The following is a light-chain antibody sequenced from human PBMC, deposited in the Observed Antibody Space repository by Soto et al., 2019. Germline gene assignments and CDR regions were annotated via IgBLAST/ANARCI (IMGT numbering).Light chain of an antibody. Sequence: EIVLTQSPGTLSLSPGQRATLSCRASQIVTSTYLAWYQQKPGQAPRLLIYGASSRATGIPDRFSGSGSGTDFTLTISRLEPEDFAVYYCHQYGSSPLTFGGGTKVEIK. CDR3: HQYGSSPLT. CDR2: GAS. V-gene: IGKV3-20*01. CDR1: QIVTSTY. J-gene: IGKJ4*01.